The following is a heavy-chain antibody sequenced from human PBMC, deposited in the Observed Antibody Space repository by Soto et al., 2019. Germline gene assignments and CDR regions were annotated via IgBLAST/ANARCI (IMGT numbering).Heavy chain of an antibody. CDR2: LSSDGFGA. D-gene: IGHD3-16*01. Sequence: EVHLEESGGGLVQPGGSLRLSCAASGFSLSPYWMHWVRQVPGRGLKWVARLSSDGFGAAYADSVKGRFFISRDIARNTLSLQMNSLRADDTAVYYCARDLGGPDYWGRGTSVTVSS. V-gene: IGHV3-74*03. J-gene: IGHJ4*02. CDR3: ARDLGGPDY. CDR1: GFSLSPYW.